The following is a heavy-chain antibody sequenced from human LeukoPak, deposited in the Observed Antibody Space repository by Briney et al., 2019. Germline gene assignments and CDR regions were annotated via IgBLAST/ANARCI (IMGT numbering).Heavy chain of an antibody. D-gene: IGHD6-19*01. CDR2: IIPIFGTA. CDR3: ARELDSSGWYYY. Sequence: ASVKVSCKASGGTFSSYAISWVRQAPGQGLEWMGGIIPIFGTANYAQKFQGRVTITADESTSTAYMELSSLRSVDTAVYYCARELDSSGWYYYWGQGTLVTVSS. CDR1: GGTFSSYA. V-gene: IGHV1-69*13. J-gene: IGHJ4*02.